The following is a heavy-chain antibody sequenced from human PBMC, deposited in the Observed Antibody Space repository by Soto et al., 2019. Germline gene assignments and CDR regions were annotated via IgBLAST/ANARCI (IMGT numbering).Heavy chain of an antibody. V-gene: IGHV3-23*01. D-gene: IGHD2-21*01. CDR2: ISGSGTST. J-gene: IGHJ4*02. Sequence: PGGSLRLSCAASGFTFSSYALNWVRQAPGKGLEWVAEISGSGTSTYYAPSVKGRFIISSDSSKNTLYLRMYSPRAEDTAMYYCAKSLSALFSLGDFKYWGQGALVTVSS. CDR1: GFTFSSYA. CDR3: AKSLSALFSLGDFKY.